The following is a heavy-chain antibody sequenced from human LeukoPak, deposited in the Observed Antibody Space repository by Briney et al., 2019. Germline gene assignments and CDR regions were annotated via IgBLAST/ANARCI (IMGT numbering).Heavy chain of an antibody. J-gene: IGHJ4*02. CDR1: GYTFTSYY. V-gene: IGHV1-8*02. CDR2: MNPNSGNT. Sequence: GASVKVSCKASGYTFTSYYMHWVRQATGQGLEWMGWMNPNSGNTGYAQKFQGRVTMTRNTSISTAYMELSSLRSEDTAVYYCARGVYYYDSSGYYLGDYWGQGTLVTVSS. D-gene: IGHD3-22*01. CDR3: ARGVYYYDSSGYYLGDY.